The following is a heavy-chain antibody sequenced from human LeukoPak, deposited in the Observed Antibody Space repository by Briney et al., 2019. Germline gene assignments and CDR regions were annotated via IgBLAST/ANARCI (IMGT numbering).Heavy chain of an antibody. CDR3: ARGRITMIVGGNWFDP. D-gene: IGHD3-22*01. CDR2: IYHSGST. J-gene: IGHJ5*02. Sequence: PSETLSLTYTVSGYSISSGYYWGWIRQPPGKGLEWIGSIYHSGSTYYNPSLKSRVTISVDTSKNQFSLKLSSVTAADTAVYYCARGRITMIVGGNWFDPWGQGTLVTVSS. V-gene: IGHV4-38-2*02. CDR1: GYSISSGYY.